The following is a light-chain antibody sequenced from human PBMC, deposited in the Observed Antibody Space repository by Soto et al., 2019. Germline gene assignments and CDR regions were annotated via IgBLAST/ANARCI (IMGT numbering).Light chain of an antibody. V-gene: IGKV1-39*01. Sequence: DIQMTQSPSSLSASVGDRVTITCRASQSISSYLNWYQQKPGKAPKLLIYAASSLQSGVPSRFSGSGSGTDFTLTISSLYPEDFATYYCQQSYSTLYTFGQGTKLEIK. CDR3: QQSYSTLYT. CDR2: AAS. J-gene: IGKJ2*01. CDR1: QSISSY.